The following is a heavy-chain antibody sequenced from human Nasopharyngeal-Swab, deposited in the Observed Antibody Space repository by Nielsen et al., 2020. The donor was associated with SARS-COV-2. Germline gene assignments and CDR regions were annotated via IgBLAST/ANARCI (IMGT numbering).Heavy chain of an antibody. CDR1: GGSVSSGSYY. CDR2: IYYSGST. CDR3: ARDPLVPAASDAFDI. V-gene: IGHV4-61*01. J-gene: IGHJ3*02. Sequence: SETLSLTCTVSGGSVSSGSYYWSWVRQPPGKGLEWIGYIYYSGSTNYNPSLKSRVTISVDTSKNQFSLKLSSVTAADTAVYYCARDPLVPAASDAFDIWGQGAMVTVS. D-gene: IGHD2-2*01.